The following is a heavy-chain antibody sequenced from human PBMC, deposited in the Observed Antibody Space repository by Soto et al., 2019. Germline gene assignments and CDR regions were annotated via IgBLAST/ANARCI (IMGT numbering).Heavy chain of an antibody. CDR3: ARDRSRGDGTNWFDP. CDR1: GGSISSYY. D-gene: IGHD3-10*01. V-gene: IGHV4-59*01. J-gene: IGHJ5*02. Sequence: QVQLQESGPGLVKPSDTLSLTCTVSGGSISSYYWSWIRQPPGKGLEWIGYIDYSGSTNYNPSLKSRVTISVDKSKNQFSLKLSSVTAADTAVYYCARDRSRGDGTNWFDPWGQGTLVTVSS. CDR2: IDYSGST.